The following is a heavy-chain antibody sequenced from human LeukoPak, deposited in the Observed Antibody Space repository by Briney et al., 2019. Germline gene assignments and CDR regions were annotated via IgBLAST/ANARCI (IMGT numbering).Heavy chain of an antibody. J-gene: IGHJ6*03. CDR1: GGSVRSNNYY. Sequence: SETLSLTCTVSGGSVRSNNYYWGWIRQPPGKGLEWVGNIFYSGNIHYNPSLKSRVTISVDTSKNQFSLRLSSVTAADTAVHYCAREKLHNYVWGTYRQDYYMDVWGKGTTVTVSS. CDR2: IFYSGNI. D-gene: IGHD3-16*02. V-gene: IGHV4-39*07. CDR3: AREKLHNYVWGTYRQDYYMDV.